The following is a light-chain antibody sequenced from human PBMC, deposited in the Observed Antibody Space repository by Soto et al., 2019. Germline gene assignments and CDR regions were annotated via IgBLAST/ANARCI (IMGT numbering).Light chain of an antibody. Sequence: DIQLTQSPSSLSASVEDRVTITCRASQIISTWLAWYQQKSGEAPKLLIYRASNLVSGVPSRFSGSGSGTEFTLTISGLQPDDFSIYYCQHYETYSGTFGPGTKVDL. J-gene: IGKJ3*01. CDR1: QIISTW. CDR3: QHYETYSGT. CDR2: RAS. V-gene: IGKV1-5*03.